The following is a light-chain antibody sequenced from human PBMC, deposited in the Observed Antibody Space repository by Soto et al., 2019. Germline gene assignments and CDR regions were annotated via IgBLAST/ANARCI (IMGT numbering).Light chain of an antibody. CDR3: QAWDISSVV. CDR1: QLGNKY. Sequence: SYELTQPPSVSVSPGQTASITCSGDQLGNKYVCWYQQKPGQSPVLVIYEDRKRPSGIPERFSGSNSGNTATLTISGTQAMDEADFYCQAWDISSVVFGGGTKLTVL. J-gene: IGLJ2*01. V-gene: IGLV3-1*01. CDR2: EDR.